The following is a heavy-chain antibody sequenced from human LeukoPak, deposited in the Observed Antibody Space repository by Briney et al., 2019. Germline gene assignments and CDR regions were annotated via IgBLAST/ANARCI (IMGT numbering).Heavy chain of an antibody. CDR3: ARSVAARAVHPGY. V-gene: IGHV4-59*12. CDR2: IYYSGST. CDR1: GGSISSYY. D-gene: IGHD6-6*01. Sequence: SETLSLTCTVSGGSISSYYWSWIRQPPGKGLEWIGYIYYSGSTNYNPSLKSRVTISVDTSKNQFSLKLSSVTAADTAMYYCARSVAARAVHPGYWGQGTLVTVSS. J-gene: IGHJ4*02.